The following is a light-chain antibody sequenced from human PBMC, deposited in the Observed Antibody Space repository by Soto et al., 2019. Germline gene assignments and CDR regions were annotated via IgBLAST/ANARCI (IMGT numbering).Light chain of an antibody. V-gene: IGLV1-36*01. Sequence: QSVLTQSPSVSEAPRQRVTITCSGSSSNIGDNPVNWYQQLPGKAPQLLIYYDDLLASGVSDRFSGSKSGTSASLAISGLQSEDEGDYYCAAWDDSLDGVVFGGGTKLTVL. J-gene: IGLJ2*01. CDR2: YDD. CDR1: SSNIGDNP. CDR3: AAWDDSLDGVV.